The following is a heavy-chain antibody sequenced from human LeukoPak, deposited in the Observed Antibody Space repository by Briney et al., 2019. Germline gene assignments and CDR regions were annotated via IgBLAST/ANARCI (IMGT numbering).Heavy chain of an antibody. V-gene: IGHV3-53*01. CDR2: IYTGGST. Sequence: GSLRLSCAASGFTVSSNYMSWVRQAPGKGLEWVSVIYTGGSTFYADSVKGRFTISRDNSENTLYLQMNSLRAEDTAVYYCARDRYGSGDYGMDVWGQGTTVTVSS. CDR3: ARDRYGSGDYGMDV. CDR1: GFTVSSNY. D-gene: IGHD3-10*01. J-gene: IGHJ6*02.